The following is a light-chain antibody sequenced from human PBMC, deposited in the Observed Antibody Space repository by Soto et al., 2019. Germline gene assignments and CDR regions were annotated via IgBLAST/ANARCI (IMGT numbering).Light chain of an antibody. Sequence: EIVMTQSPATLSVSPGERATLSCRASQSISSELAWYQQKPGQPPRLLIYSASTRATVVPARFTGSGSGSEFTLTISGLQSEDFAVYYCQQGHNWPLTFGQGTSLEI. J-gene: IGKJ2*01. CDR2: SAS. CDR3: QQGHNWPLT. V-gene: IGKV3-15*01. CDR1: QSISSE.